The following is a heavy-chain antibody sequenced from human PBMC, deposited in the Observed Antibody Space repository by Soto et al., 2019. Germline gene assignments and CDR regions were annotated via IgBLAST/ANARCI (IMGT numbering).Heavy chain of an antibody. CDR1: GGSISSSSYY. D-gene: IGHD2-2*01. CDR3: ARHIVVVPAAIGDWFDP. J-gene: IGHJ5*02. V-gene: IGHV4-39*01. CDR2: IYYSGST. Sequence: LSLTCTVSGGSISSSSYYWGWIRQPPGKGLEWIGSIYYSGSTYYNPSLKSRVTISVDTSKNQFSLKLSSVTAADTAVYYCARHIVVVPAAIGDWFDPWGQGTLVTVSS.